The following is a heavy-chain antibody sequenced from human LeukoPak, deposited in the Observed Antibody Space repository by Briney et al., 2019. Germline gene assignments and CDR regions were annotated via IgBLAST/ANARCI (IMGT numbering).Heavy chain of an antibody. J-gene: IGHJ4*02. CDR2: IYYSGST. CDR3: ARRSYNSPFRY. V-gene: IGHV4-38-2*02. D-gene: IGHD5-24*01. Sequence: SETLSLTCTVAGYSISSGYYWAWIRQPPGKGLEWIGYIYYSGSTYYNPSLKSRVTISVDTSKNHFSLNLRSVTAADTAVYYCARRSYNSPFRYWGQGTPVTVSS. CDR1: GYSISSGYY.